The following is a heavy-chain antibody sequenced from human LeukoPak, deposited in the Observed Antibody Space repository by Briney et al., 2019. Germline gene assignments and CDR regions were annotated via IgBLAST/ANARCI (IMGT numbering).Heavy chain of an antibody. CDR1: GGSFSGYY. V-gene: IGHV4-34*01. J-gene: IGHJ5*02. CDR3: ARKRTATASFDP. D-gene: IGHD5-18*01. Sequence: SETLSLTCAVYGGSFSGYYWSWIRQPPGKGLERIGEINHSGSTNYNPSLKSRVTISVDTSKNQFSLKLSSVTAADTAVYYCARKRTATASFDPWGQGTLVTVSS. CDR2: INHSGST.